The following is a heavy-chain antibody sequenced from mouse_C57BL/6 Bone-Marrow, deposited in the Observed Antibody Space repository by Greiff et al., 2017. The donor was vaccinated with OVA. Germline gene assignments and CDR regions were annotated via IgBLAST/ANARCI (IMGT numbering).Heavy chain of an antibody. Sequence: EVKLMESEGGLVQPGSSMKLSCTASGFTFSDYYMAWVRQAPEKGLEWVANINNDGSSTYYLDSLKSRFIISRYNANNILYLQMSSLKSEDTATYYCARDLWYFDVWGTGTSVTVSS. CDR3: ARDLWYFDV. J-gene: IGHJ1*03. CDR1: GFTFSDYY. V-gene: IGHV5-16*01. CDR2: INNDGSST.